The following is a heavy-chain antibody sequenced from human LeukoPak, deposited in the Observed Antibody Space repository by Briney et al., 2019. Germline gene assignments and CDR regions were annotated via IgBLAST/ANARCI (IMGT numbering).Heavy chain of an antibody. CDR2: IKQDGSEK. CDR3: AREGIIWGTYRYFDY. J-gene: IGHJ4*02. CDR1: GFTFSSYW. V-gene: IGHV3-7*01. D-gene: IGHD3-16*02. Sequence: PGGSLRLSCAASGFTFSSYWMSWVRQAPGKGLEWVANIKQDGSEKYYVDSVKGRFTISRDNAKNSLYLQMNSLRAEDTAVYYCAREGIIWGTYRYFDYWGQGTLVTVSS.